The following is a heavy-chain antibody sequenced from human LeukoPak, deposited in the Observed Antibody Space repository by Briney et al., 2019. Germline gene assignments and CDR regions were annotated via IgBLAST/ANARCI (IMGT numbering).Heavy chain of an antibody. Sequence: SETLSLTCAVYGGSPSGYYWSWIRQPPGKGLEWIGEINHSGSTNYNPSLKSRVTISVDTSKNQFSLKLSSVTAADTAVYYCARGGKGYDILTGYYIHEPFDYWGQGTLVTVSS. D-gene: IGHD3-9*01. CDR2: INHSGST. J-gene: IGHJ4*02. CDR1: GGSPSGYY. CDR3: ARGGKGYDILTGYYIHEPFDY. V-gene: IGHV4-34*01.